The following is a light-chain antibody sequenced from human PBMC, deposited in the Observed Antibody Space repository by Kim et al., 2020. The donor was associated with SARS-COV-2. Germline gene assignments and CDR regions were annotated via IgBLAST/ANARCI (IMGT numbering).Light chain of an antibody. J-gene: IGKJ5*01. V-gene: IGKV1-17*01. Sequence: VGYRVTITCRASQDSRNDLSWYQQSQGRAPKRLIYGSSSLESRVPSRFSGSGSGTEFTLTISSLQPEDFATYFCLQHNSYPITFGQGTRLEIK. CDR3: LQHNSYPIT. CDR2: GSS. CDR1: QDSRND.